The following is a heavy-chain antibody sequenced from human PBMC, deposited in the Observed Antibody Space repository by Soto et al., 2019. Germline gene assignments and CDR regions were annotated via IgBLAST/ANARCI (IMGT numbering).Heavy chain of an antibody. V-gene: IGHV6-1*01. J-gene: IGHJ6*02. Sequence: SQTLSLTCAISGGSVSSNSAAWNWIRQSPSRGLEWLGRTYYRSKWYNDYAVSVKSRITINPDTSKNQFSLQLNSVTPEDTAVYYCARATTEPFQRYDIFSVSYYYYTYDMDIWAQETTLLVS. CDR1: GGSVSSNSAA. CDR3: ARATTEPFQRYDIFSVSYYYYTYDMDI. CDR2: TYYRSKWYN. D-gene: IGHD3-9*01.